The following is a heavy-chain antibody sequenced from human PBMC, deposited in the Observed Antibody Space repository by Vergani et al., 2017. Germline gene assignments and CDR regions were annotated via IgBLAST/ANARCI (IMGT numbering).Heavy chain of an antibody. CDR3: ARDGDGDYVLPYYFDY. V-gene: IGHV3-30*04. CDR2: ISYDGSNK. J-gene: IGHJ4*02. CDR1: GFTFSSYA. D-gene: IGHD4-17*01. Sequence: QVQLVESGGGVVQPGRSLRLSCAASGFTFSSYAMHWVRQAPGKGLEWVAVISYDGSNKYYADSVKGRFTISRDNSKNTLYLQMNSLRAEDTAVYYCARDGDGDYVLPYYFDYWGQGTLVTVSS.